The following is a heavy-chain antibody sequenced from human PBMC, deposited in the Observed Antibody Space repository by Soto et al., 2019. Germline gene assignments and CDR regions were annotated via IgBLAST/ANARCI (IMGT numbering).Heavy chain of an antibody. J-gene: IGHJ1*01. CDR1: GFTFSSYE. CDR3: ARSSGYHDTYPTNQYFHH. D-gene: IGHD3-9*01. CDR2: ISTSGDTK. V-gene: IGHV3-48*03. Sequence: GGSLRLSCASSGFTFSSYEMNWVRHAPGKGLEWVSYISTSGDTKYYVDSVKGRFTISRDNARNSLYLQVNSLRADDTAMFYCARSSGYHDTYPTNQYFHHWGHGTLVTVSS.